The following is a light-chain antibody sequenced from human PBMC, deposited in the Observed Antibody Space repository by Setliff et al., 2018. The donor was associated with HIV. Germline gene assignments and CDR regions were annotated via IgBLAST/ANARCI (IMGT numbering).Light chain of an antibody. CDR1: SSNVGNYNL. J-gene: IGLJ2*01. V-gene: IGLV2-23*02. Sequence: QSALTQPASVSGSPGQSITISCTGTSSNVGNYNLVSWYQQHPGKAPKVMIYEVSKRPSGVSNRFSGSKSGNTASLTISGLQAEDEADYYCCSYAGSSTLVFGGGTK. CDR2: EVS. CDR3: CSYAGSSTLV.